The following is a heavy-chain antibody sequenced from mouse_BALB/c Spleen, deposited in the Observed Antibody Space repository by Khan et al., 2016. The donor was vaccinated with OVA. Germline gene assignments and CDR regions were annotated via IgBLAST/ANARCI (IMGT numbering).Heavy chain of an antibody. V-gene: IGHV1S34*01. J-gene: IGHJ2*01. CDR1: GYSFTNYY. CDR2: ISCYNGAT. Sequence: LVKTGASVKISCKASGYSFTNYYIHWVKQSHGKSLEWNGYISCYNGATSYNQKFKGKATFTVDTSSSTAYMQFHSLTSEDSAVYFCARGGRYERDYFDYWGQGTTLTVSS. D-gene: IGHD2-14*01. CDR3: ARGGRYERDYFDY.